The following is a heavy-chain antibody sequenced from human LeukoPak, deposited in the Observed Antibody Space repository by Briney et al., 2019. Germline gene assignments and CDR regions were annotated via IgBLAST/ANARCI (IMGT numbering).Heavy chain of an antibody. D-gene: IGHD3-10*01. CDR2: IYYGGSA. V-gene: IGHV4-39*01. CDR3: ARSGSKPSGGAFDL. Sequence: SETLSLTCTVSGGSISSSSYYWGWIRQPPGKGLEWIGSIYYGGSAYYNPSLKSRVTISVDTSKNQFSLKLSSVPAADTAVYYCARSGSKPSGGAFDLWGQGTMVTVSS. J-gene: IGHJ3*01. CDR1: GGSISSSSYY.